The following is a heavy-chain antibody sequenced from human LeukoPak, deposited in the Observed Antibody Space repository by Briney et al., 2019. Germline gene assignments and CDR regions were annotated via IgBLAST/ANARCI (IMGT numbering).Heavy chain of an antibody. CDR3: ARPGVGATRDPGFDY. J-gene: IGHJ4*02. V-gene: IGHV4-39*07. Sequence: PSETLSLTCTVSGDSITSSAFYWGWIRQPPGQGLEWIGEINHSGSTNYNPSLKSRVTISVDTSKNQFSLKLSSVTAADTAVYYCARPGVGATRDPGFDYWGQGTLVTVSS. D-gene: IGHD1-26*01. CDR1: GDSITSSAFY. CDR2: INHSGST.